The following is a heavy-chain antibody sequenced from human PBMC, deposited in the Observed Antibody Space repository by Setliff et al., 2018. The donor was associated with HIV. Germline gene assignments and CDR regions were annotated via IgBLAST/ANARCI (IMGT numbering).Heavy chain of an antibody. D-gene: IGHD3-3*01. CDR3: ARSPQVTIFGIKIKPPGGPDL. CDR2: IKDDGSEK. J-gene: IGHJ6*02. CDR1: GFTFSTYW. Sequence: GGSLRLSCAASGFTFSTYWMSWVRQAPGRGLEWVANIKDDGSEKNYLDSIKGRFTIFRDNARNSLYLQMTSLRAEDSGVYYCARSPQVTIFGIKIKPPGGPDLWGQGTTVTVS. V-gene: IGHV3-7*01.